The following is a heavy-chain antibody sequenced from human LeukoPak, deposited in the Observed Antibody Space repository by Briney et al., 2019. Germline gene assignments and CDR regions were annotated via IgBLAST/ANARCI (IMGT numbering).Heavy chain of an antibody. V-gene: IGHV3-7*01. J-gene: IGHJ4*02. CDR3: ARDKSSCLDY. CDR2: IKEEGSDK. D-gene: IGHD6-19*01. CDR1: GFTLSSHW. Sequence: GGSLRLSCAASGFTLSSHWMTWVRQAPGKGLEGVANIKEEGSDKYYVDSVRGRFNISRANAKNSLYEQLRHRSAEDTAVYYCARDKSSCLDYWGQATLVTVPP.